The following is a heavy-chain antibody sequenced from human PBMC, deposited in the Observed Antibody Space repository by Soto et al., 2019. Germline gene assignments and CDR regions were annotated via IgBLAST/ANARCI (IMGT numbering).Heavy chain of an antibody. J-gene: IGHJ5*02. V-gene: IGHV4-4*07. CDR3: ARGQRFSDSFDP. D-gene: IGHD3-3*01. CDR2: IYSSGGT. Sequence: WTWIRQPAGKGLEWIGRIYSSGGTKYNPSLKSRVTMSLDTSQNLFSLRLSSVTAADTAVYYCARGQRFSDSFDPWGQGTLVTVAS.